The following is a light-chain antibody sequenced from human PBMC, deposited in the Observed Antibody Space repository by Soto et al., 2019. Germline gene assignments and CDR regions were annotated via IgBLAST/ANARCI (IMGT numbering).Light chain of an antibody. V-gene: IGKV3-11*01. CDR3: QQRSNWPLT. J-gene: IGKJ5*01. Sequence: IVWTHSPATLSFSPGEMATLSFGASQSVSSYLAWYQQKPGQAPRLLIYDASNRATGIPARFSGSGSGTDFTLTISSLEPEDFAVYYCQQRSNWPLTFGQGTRLEIK. CDR1: QSVSSY. CDR2: DAS.